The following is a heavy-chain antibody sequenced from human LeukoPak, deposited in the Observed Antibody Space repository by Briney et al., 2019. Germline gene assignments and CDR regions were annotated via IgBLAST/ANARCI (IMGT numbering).Heavy chain of an antibody. V-gene: IGHV4-61*01. CDR1: GGSVSSGSYY. D-gene: IGHD3-10*01. J-gene: IGHJ4*02. CDR3: ASSGSYYTYFDY. Sequence: KASETLSLTCTVSGGSVSSGSYYWSWIRQPPGKGLEWIGYIYYSGSTNYNPSLKSRVTISVDTSKHQFSLKLSSVTAADTAVYYCASSGSYYTYFDYWGQGTLVTVSS. CDR2: IYYSGST.